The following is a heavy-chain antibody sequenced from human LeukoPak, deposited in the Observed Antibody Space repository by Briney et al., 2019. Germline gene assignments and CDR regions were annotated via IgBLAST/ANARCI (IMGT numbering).Heavy chain of an antibody. CDR1: GLTFDFYD. CDR2: ISIRASTI. V-gene: IGHV3-48*03. J-gene: IGHJ4*01. D-gene: IGHD5-18*01. CDR3: PRGRAIQLKYYFDN. Sequence: ARSLRPSCSPSGLTFDFYDLSWVRQGPGKRLEWVSYISIRASTIFYTDSVKGRSSITRDHAKNSPSLNMDSRRPQNTAVYSCPRGRAIQLKYYFDNWGDGTPVTVSS.